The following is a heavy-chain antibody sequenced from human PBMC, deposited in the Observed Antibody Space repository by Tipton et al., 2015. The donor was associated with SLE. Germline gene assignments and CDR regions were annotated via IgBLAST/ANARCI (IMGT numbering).Heavy chain of an antibody. D-gene: IGHD3-10*01. CDR2: SNPSGNT. CDR3: ARGAKERITLVRVRPYYFDY. V-gene: IGHV4-39*02. J-gene: IGHJ4*01. Sequence: TLSLTCTVSGDSIRDSNYYWGWIRQPPGKGLEWIGESNPSGNTNYNPSLKSRVTISVDTSKNQLSLKLSSATAADPAVYYCARGAKERITLVRVRPYYFDYWGQGSLVTVSS. CDR1: GDSIRDSNYY.